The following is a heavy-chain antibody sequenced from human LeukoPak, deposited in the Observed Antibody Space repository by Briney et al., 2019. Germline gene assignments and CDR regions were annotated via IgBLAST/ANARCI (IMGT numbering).Heavy chain of an antibody. V-gene: IGHV4-39*01. Sequence: SETLSLTCTVSGGSISSSSYSWGWIRQPPGKGLEWIGSIYYSGSTSYNPSLKSRVTISVDTSKNQFSLKLTSVTAADTAVYYCAGNVGSNWFDPWGQGTLVTVSS. CDR3: AGNVGSNWFDP. D-gene: IGHD1-26*01. J-gene: IGHJ5*02. CDR2: IYYSGST. CDR1: GGSISSSSYS.